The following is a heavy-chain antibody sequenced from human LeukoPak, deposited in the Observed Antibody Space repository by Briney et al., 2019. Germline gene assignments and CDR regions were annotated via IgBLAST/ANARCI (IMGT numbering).Heavy chain of an antibody. CDR3: AKDLGGYSYGYPNY. CDR2: ISGSGGST. CDR1: GFTFSSYA. V-gene: IGHV3-23*01. Sequence: GDSLKISCAASGFTFSSYAMSWVRQAPGKGLEWVSAISGSGGSTYYADSVKGRFTISRDNSKNTLYLQMNSLRAEDTAVYYCAKDLGGYSYGYPNYWGQGTLVTVSS. D-gene: IGHD5-18*01. J-gene: IGHJ4*02.